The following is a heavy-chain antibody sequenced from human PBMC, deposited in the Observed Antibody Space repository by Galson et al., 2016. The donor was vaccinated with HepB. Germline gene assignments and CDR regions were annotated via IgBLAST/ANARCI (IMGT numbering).Heavy chain of an antibody. CDR3: AGDGDSGGYYGMDV. Sequence: TLSLTCTVSGGSISSGVYYWSWIRHHPGKGLEWIGYIYYSGSTYYNPSLKSRIAMSVAMSKNQFSLNLTSVTAADTAVYYCAGDGDSGGYYGMDVWGQGTPVTVSS. CDR2: IYYSGST. J-gene: IGHJ6*02. D-gene: IGHD3-10*01. V-gene: IGHV4-31*03. CDR1: GGSISSGVYY.